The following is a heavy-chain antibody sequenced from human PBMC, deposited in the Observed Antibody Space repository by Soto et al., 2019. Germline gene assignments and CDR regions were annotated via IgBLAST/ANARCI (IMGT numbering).Heavy chain of an antibody. D-gene: IGHD6-19*01. CDR2: IWYDGSNK. CDR1: GFTFSSYG. J-gene: IGHJ4*02. Sequence: QVQLVESGGGVVQPGRSLRLSCAASGFTFSSYGMHWVRQAPGKGLEWVAVIWYDGSNKYYADSVKGRFTISRDNSQNTLYLQMNSLRAEDTAVYYCARGIAVAGTWGQGTLVTVSS. CDR3: ARGIAVAGT. V-gene: IGHV3-33*01.